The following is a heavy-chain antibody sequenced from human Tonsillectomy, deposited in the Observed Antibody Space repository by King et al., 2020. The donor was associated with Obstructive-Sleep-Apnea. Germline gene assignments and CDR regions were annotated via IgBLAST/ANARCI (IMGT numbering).Heavy chain of an antibody. CDR3: ARGPSLGEENDY. V-gene: IGHV4-39*07. CDR2: IYYSGST. D-gene: IGHD2-21*01. J-gene: IGHJ4*02. Sequence: QLQESGPGLVKPSETLSLTCTVSCASISTSYYWTWIRQPPGRGLEWIGSIYYSGSTYYNPSLKSRVTISVDTSKNQFSLNLRSVTAADTAVYYCARGPSLGEENDYWGQGTLVTVSS. CDR1: CASISTSYY.